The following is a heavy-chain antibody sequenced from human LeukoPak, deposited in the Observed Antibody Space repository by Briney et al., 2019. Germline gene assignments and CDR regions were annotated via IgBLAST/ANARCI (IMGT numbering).Heavy chain of an antibody. Sequence: ASVKVSCKASGYTFTSYGISWVRQAPGQGLEWMGWISAYNGNTNYAQRLQGRVTMTTDTSTSTAYMELRSLRSDDTAVYYCARGVVVRGVKAHGLYYYYMDVWGKGTTVTISS. D-gene: IGHD3-10*01. V-gene: IGHV1-18*01. CDR3: ARGVVVRGVKAHGLYYYYMDV. J-gene: IGHJ6*03. CDR2: ISAYNGNT. CDR1: GYTFTSYG.